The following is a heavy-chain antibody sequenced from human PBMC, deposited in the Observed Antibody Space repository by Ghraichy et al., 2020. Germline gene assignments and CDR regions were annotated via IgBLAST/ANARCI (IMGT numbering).Heavy chain of an antibody. Sequence: SETLSLTCTVSGGSISSYSYYWGWIRQPPGKGLEFLAFSYYTGTTYVSPSLKNQVSVSVDTSKNQFSLRLSSVTAADTALYYCARREAAWFDPWGQGTLVIVSS. V-gene: IGHV4-39*01. J-gene: IGHJ5*02. CDR1: GGSISSYSYY. CDR3: ARREAAWFDP. CDR2: SYYTGTT.